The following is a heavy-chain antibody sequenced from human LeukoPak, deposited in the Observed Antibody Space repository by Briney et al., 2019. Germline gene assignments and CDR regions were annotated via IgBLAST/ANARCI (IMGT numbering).Heavy chain of an antibody. J-gene: IGHJ4*02. V-gene: IGHV4-4*07. Sequence: SEPLSLTCTVSGGSISSYYWSWIRQPAGKGLEWIGRIYTSGSTNYNPSLKSRVTMSVDTSKNQFSLKLSSVTAADTAVYYCARDVVVVPAEDYGSGSSFDYWGQGTLVTVSS. D-gene: IGHD3-10*01. CDR2: IYTSGST. CDR1: GGSISSYY. CDR3: ARDVVVVPAEDYGSGSSFDY.